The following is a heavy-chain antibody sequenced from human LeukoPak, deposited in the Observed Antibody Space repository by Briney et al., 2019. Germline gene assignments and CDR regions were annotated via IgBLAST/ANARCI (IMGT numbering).Heavy chain of an antibody. D-gene: IGHD2-15*01. CDR2: INHSGST. CDR3: ARIMVSYNNGGSRGLDFDS. CDR1: GYFISSGYY. J-gene: IGHJ4*02. V-gene: IGHV4-38-2*02. Sequence: SETLSLTCNVSGYFISSGYYWGWVRQSPGKGLEWIGSINHSGSTYYNPSLKSLVTISVDTSRNHFSLRLTSVNAADTAVYYCARIMVSYNNGGSRGLDFDSWGQGTLVTVSS.